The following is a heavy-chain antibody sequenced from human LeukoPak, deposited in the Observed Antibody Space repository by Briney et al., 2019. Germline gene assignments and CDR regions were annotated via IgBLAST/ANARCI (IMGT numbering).Heavy chain of an antibody. D-gene: IGHD3-10*01. Sequence: GGPLRLSCAASGFPFSSYGMHWVRQAPGKGLEWVAVISHDGGNQYYADSVKGRFTISRDNSKNTLYLQMNSLRAEDTAVYYCAQEDYFGSGSYPSHWGQGTLVTVSS. CDR1: GFPFSSYG. J-gene: IGHJ4*02. V-gene: IGHV3-30*18. CDR3: AQEDYFGSGSYPSH. CDR2: ISHDGGNQ.